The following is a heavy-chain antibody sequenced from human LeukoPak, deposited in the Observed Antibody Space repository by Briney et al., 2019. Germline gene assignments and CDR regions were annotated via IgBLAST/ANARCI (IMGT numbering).Heavy chain of an antibody. J-gene: IGHJ3*02. V-gene: IGHV1-69*10. CDR1: GGTFSSYA. Sequence: ASVKVSCKASGGTFSSYAISWVRQAPGQGLEWMGGIIPIFGIANYAQKLQGRVTMTTDTSTNTAYMELRSLRSDDTAVYYCARDSDQCSSTSCYTLQDVFDTWGQGTMVTVSS. CDR2: IIPIFGIA. D-gene: IGHD2-2*02. CDR3: ARDSDQCSSTSCYTLQDVFDT.